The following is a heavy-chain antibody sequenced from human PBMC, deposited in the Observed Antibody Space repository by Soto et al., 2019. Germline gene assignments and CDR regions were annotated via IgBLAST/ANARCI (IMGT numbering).Heavy chain of an antibody. CDR2: ISYDGTNQ. D-gene: IGHD2-8*02. J-gene: IGHJ4*02. V-gene: IGHV3-30*14. CDR3: ARANFFGGVRPPPLLDY. Sequence: GGSLRLSCAASGFSFSSYAMHWVRQAPGKGLECVAFISYDGTNQYYGDSVKGRFTISRNNSRTTLFLQLNSLGAEDTAVYYFARANFFGGVRPPPLLDYWGQGTLVTVSS. CDR1: GFSFSSYA.